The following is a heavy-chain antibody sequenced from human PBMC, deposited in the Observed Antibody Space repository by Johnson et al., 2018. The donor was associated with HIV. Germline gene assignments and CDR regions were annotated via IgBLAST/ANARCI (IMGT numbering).Heavy chain of an antibody. D-gene: IGHD6-6*01. CDR3: ARALLIAARPVGAFDI. CDR1: GFTFSTYA. V-gene: IGHV3-30*04. J-gene: IGHJ3*02. Sequence: VQLVESGGGVVQPGKSLRLSCAASGFTFSTYAMHWVRQAPGKGLEWVAFISYDGSNKYYADSVKGRFTISRDNSKNTLYLQMNSLRAEDTAVYYCARALLIAARPVGAFDIWGQGTMVIVSS. CDR2: ISYDGSNK.